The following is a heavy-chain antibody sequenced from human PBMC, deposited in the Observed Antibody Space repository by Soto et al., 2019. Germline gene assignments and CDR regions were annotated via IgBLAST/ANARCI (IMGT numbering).Heavy chain of an antibody. D-gene: IGHD4-17*01. J-gene: IGHJ6*03. CDR2: INPNSGRT. Sequence: QVQLVQSGAEVKKPGASVKVSCKASGYAFSQFYIHWMRQAPGQGLEWMGWINPNSGRTKFAQNFQCWFTMTRDTSIKTVYIALSGLRSDATAVYYCARESGRTTATLDYYYFYMDVCGKGTTVTVSS. V-gene: IGHV1-2*04. CDR3: ARESGRTTATLDYYYFYMDV. CDR1: GYAFSQFY.